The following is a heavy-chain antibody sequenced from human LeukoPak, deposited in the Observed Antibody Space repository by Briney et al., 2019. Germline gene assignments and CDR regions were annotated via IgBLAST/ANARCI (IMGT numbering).Heavy chain of an antibody. J-gene: IGHJ4*02. D-gene: IGHD6-13*01. CDR3: ARAEEQQLVIDY. V-gene: IGHV4-59*01. CDR2: IYYSGST. Sequence: GSLRLSCAASGFTFSSYAMSWVRQAPGKGLEWIGSIYYSGSTNYNPSLKSRVTISVDTSKNQFSLKLSSVTAADTAVYYCARAEEQQLVIDYWGQGTLVTVSS. CDR1: GFTFSSYA.